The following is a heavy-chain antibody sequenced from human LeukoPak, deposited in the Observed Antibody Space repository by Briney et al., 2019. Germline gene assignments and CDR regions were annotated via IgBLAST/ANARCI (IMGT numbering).Heavy chain of an antibody. Sequence: PGGSLRLSCAASGFTFSSYAMHWVRQTPGKGLEWVAVISYDGRKAYYAVSVMGRFTISRDNSKTTLYLQMNSLRAEDTAVYYCARAPNIVVVKFDPWGQGTLVTVSS. CDR2: ISYDGRKA. V-gene: IGHV3-30*04. J-gene: IGHJ5*02. CDR1: GFTFSSYA. CDR3: ARAPNIVVVKFDP. D-gene: IGHD3-22*01.